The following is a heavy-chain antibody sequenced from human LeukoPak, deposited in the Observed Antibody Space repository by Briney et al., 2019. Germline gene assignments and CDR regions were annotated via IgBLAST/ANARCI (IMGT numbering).Heavy chain of an antibody. Sequence: SETLSLTCTVSGGSISSYYGSWIRQPPGKGLEWIGYIYYSGSTNYNPSLKSRVTISVDTSKNQFSLKLSSVTAADTAVYYCARLVVPAAPFDYWGQGTLVTVSS. CDR1: GGSISSYY. CDR3: ARLVVPAAPFDY. D-gene: IGHD2-2*01. CDR2: IYYSGST. J-gene: IGHJ4*02. V-gene: IGHV4-59*08.